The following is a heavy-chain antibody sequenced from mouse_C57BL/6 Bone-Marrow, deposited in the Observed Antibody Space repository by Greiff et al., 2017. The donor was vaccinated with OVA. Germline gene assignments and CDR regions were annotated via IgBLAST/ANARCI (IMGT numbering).Heavy chain of an antibody. CDR3: ARYADYDDYYYAMDY. Sequence: VQLQQSGAELVKPGASVKMSCKASGYTFTSYWITWVKQRPGQGLEWIGDIYPGSGSTNYNEKFKSKATLTVDTSSSTAYMQLSSLTSEDSAVYYCARYADYDDYYYAMDYWGQGTSVTVSS. CDR2: IYPGSGST. CDR1: GYTFTSYW. V-gene: IGHV1-55*01. D-gene: IGHD2-4*01. J-gene: IGHJ4*01.